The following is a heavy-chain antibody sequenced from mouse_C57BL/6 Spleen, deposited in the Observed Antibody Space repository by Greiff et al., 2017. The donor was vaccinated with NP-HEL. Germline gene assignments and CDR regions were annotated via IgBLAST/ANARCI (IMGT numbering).Heavy chain of an antibody. J-gene: IGHJ2*01. V-gene: IGHV1-76*01. Sequence: VQLVESGAELVRPGASVKLSCKASGYTFTDYYINWVKQRPGQGLEWIARIYPGSGNTYYNEKFKGKATLTAEKSSSTAYMQLSSLTSEDSAVYFCARGGNFFDYWGQGTTLTVSS. CDR1: GYTFTDYY. CDR2: IYPGSGNT. D-gene: IGHD2-1*01. CDR3: ARGGNFFDY.